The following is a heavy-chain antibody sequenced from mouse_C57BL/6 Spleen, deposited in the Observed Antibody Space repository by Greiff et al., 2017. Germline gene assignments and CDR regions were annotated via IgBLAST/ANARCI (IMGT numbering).Heavy chain of an antibody. J-gene: IGHJ2*01. Sequence: EVQLVESEGGLVQPGSSMKLSCTASGFTFSDYYMAWVRQVPEKGLEWVANINYDGSSTYYLDSLKSRFIISRDNAKNILYLQMSSLKSEDTATYYCARGGDGYYGNYFDYWGQGTTLTVSS. CDR1: GFTFSDYY. CDR3: ARGGDGYYGNYFDY. V-gene: IGHV5-16*01. CDR2: INYDGSST. D-gene: IGHD2-3*01.